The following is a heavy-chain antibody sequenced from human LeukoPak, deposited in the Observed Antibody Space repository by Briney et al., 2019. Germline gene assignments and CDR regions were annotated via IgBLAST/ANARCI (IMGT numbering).Heavy chain of an antibody. Sequence: SVKVSCKASGGTFISYAISWVRQAPGQGLEWMGGIIPIFGTANCAQKFQGRVTITADESTSTAYMELSSLRSEDTAVYYCAREGCGLYYYDSSGYCLDYWGQGTLVTVSS. CDR3: AREGCGLYYYDSSGYCLDY. J-gene: IGHJ4*02. V-gene: IGHV1-69*13. D-gene: IGHD3-22*01. CDR1: GGTFISYA. CDR2: IIPIFGTA.